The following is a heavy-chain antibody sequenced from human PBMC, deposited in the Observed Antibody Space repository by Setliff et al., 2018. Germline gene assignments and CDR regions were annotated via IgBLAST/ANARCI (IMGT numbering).Heavy chain of an antibody. J-gene: IGHJ4*02. V-gene: IGHV4-39*01. Sequence: SETLSLTCTASGGSISTDHYYWGWIRQPPGKGLEWIGSIDYTGNTWHNPSLKSRVTISVDTSKNQFSLNLSSVTAADMAVYYCAAPGGGSYRFWGQGTLVTVSS. D-gene: IGHD1-26*01. CDR2: IDYTGNT. CDR3: AAPGGGSYRF. CDR1: GGSISTDHYY.